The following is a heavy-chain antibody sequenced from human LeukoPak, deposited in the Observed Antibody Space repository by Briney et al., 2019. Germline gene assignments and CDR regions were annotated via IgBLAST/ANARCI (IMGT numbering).Heavy chain of an antibody. CDR1: GFTFSSYG. J-gene: IGHJ3*02. D-gene: IGHD3-10*01. CDR2: IRYDGSNK. CDR3: AKDREQSITMVRGVIIAIPYGDAFDI. Sequence: PGGSLRLSCAASGFTFSSYGMHWVRQAPGKGLEWVAFIRYDGSNKYYADSVKGRFTISRDNSKNTLYLQMNSLRAEDTAVYYCAKDREQSITMVRGVIIAIPYGDAFDIWGQGTMVTVSS. V-gene: IGHV3-30*02.